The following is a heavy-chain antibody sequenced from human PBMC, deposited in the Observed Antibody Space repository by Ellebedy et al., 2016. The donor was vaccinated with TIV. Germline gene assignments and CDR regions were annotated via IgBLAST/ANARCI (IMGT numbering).Heavy chain of an antibody. J-gene: IGHJ3*02. Sequence: GESLKISXEASGFTFSSYAMSWLRQAPGKGLEWVSVFGGRSTTTYYADSVKGRFTISRDNSKNTLFLQMISLRGDDTARYYCAKISPTHRGAFDIWGLGTMVTVSS. CDR2: FGGRSTTT. D-gene: IGHD3-3*02. V-gene: IGHV3-23*01. CDR1: GFTFSSYA. CDR3: AKISPTHRGAFDI.